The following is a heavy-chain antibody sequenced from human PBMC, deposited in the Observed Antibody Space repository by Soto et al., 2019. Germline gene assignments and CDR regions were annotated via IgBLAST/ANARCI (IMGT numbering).Heavy chain of an antibody. CDR2: INPNSGGT. D-gene: IGHD3-22*01. V-gene: IGHV1-2*02. CDR3: ARVRRLLLPEGFDY. CDR1: GYTFTGYY. J-gene: IGHJ4*02. Sequence: ASVKVSCKDSGYTFTGYYMHWVRQAPGQGLEWMGWINPNSGGTNYAQKFQGRVTMTRDTSISTAYMELSRLRSDDTAVYYCARVRRLLLPEGFDYWGQGTLVTVSS.